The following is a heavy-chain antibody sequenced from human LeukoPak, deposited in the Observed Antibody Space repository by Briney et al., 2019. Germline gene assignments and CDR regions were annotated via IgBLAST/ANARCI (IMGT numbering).Heavy chain of an antibody. J-gene: IGHJ4*02. CDR3: ARDIGMVRGVIMGNYFDY. CDR1: GFTFSSYW. D-gene: IGHD3-10*01. V-gene: IGHV3-7*03. Sequence: GGSLRLSCAASGFTFSSYWMSWVRQAPGKGLEWVANIKQDGSEKYYVDSVKGRFTISRDNAKNSLYLQMNSLRAEDTAVYYCARDIGMVRGVIMGNYFDYWGQGTLVTISS. CDR2: IKQDGSEK.